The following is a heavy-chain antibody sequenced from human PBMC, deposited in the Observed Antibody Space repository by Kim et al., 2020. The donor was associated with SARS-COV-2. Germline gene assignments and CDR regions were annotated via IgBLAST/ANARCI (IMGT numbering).Heavy chain of an antibody. Sequence: NNSSSTKYYADSVKGRFTISRDNAKNSLYLQMNSLRDEDTAVYYCARGLVWGQGTTVTVSS. CDR3: ARGLV. J-gene: IGHJ6*02. V-gene: IGHV3-48*02. CDR2: NNSSSTK.